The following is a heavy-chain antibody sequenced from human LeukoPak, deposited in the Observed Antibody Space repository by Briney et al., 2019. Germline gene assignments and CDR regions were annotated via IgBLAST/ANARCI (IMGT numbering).Heavy chain of an antibody. Sequence: TPSETPSLTCAVYGGSFSGYYWSWIRQPPGKGLEWIGEINHSGSTNYNPSLKSRVTISVDTSKNQFSLKLSSATAADTAVYYCARGTTVTTTPFDYWGQGTLVTVSS. V-gene: IGHV4-34*01. CDR3: ARGTTVTTTPFDY. D-gene: IGHD4-17*01. J-gene: IGHJ4*02. CDR2: INHSGST. CDR1: GGSFSGYY.